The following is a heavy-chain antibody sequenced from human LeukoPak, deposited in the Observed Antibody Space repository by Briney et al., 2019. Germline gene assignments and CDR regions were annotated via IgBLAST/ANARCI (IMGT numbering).Heavy chain of an antibody. CDR1: GGSFSGYY. D-gene: IGHD2-21*02. J-gene: IGHJ3*02. V-gene: IGHV4-34*01. Sequence: SETLSLTCAVYGGSFSGYYWSWIRQPPGRGLEWIGEIYHSGNTNYNPSLKGRVTVSVDKSMNQFSLNLNSVTAADTAVYYCARGPSPYCGGDCYSHAFAIWGQGTLVTISS. CDR2: IYHSGNT. CDR3: ARGPSPYCGGDCYSHAFAI.